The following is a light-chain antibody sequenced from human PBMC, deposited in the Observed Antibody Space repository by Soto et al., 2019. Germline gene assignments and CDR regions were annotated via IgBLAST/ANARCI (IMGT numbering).Light chain of an antibody. V-gene: IGKV3-20*01. J-gene: IGKJ5*01. CDR2: DAS. CDR3: QQYGKSPPIT. CDR1: QSVISNY. Sequence: EVVLTQSPGTLSLSPGERATLSCRASQSVISNYLAWFQQKPGQAPRLLIYDASSRATGIPDRFSGSGSGTDFTLTISRLEPEDFAVYYCQQYGKSPPITFGQGTRLEIK.